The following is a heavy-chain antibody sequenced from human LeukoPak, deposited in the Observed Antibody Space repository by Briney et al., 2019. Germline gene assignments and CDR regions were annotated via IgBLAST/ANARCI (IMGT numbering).Heavy chain of an antibody. J-gene: IGHJ4*02. V-gene: IGHV3-48*01. D-gene: IGHD5-12*01. CDR3: ARGPPTTGDY. CDR1: GFGFSSYS. Sequence: GGSLRLSCAASGFGFSSYSIYWIRQAPGKGLELVAHISHSSSNIDYADSVKGRFTISRDNSKNTLYLQMNSLRAEDTAVYYCARGPPTTGDYWGQGTLVTVSS. CDR2: ISHSSSNI.